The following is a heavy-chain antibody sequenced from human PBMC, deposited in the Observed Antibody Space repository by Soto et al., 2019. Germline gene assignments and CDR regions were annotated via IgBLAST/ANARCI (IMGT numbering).Heavy chain of an antibody. D-gene: IGHD3-16*01. CDR3: ARWGSGSRQGFDP. Sequence: QVQLQESGPGLVKPSQTLSLTCTVSGGSISSGDYYWRWIRQHPGKGLEWIGYIYYSGSTYYNPSLKSRVTKSVDTSKNQFSLKLSSVTAADTAVYYCARWGSGSRQGFDPWGQGTLVTVSS. CDR1: GGSISSGDYY. CDR2: IYYSGST. V-gene: IGHV4-31*03. J-gene: IGHJ5*02.